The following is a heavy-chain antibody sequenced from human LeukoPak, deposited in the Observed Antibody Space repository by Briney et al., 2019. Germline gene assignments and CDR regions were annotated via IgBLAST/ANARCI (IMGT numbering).Heavy chain of an antibody. Sequence: PSETLSLTCTVSGGSISSSSYYWGWIRQPPGKGLEWIGSIYYSGSTNYNPSLKSRVTISVDTSKNQFSLRLTSVTAADTAVYYCVRYGSGTYSTPCNYWGQGTLVTVSS. D-gene: IGHD3-10*01. CDR1: GGSISSSSYY. V-gene: IGHV4-39*07. J-gene: IGHJ4*02. CDR2: IYYSGST. CDR3: VRYGSGTYSTPCNY.